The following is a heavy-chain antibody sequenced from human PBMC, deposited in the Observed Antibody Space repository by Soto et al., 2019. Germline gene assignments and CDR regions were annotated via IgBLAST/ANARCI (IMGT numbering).Heavy chain of an antibody. CDR2: FHHSGST. CDR3: ARAPYYYDSSGYYFGHFDC. CDR1: DYSISSGYY. J-gene: IGHJ4*02. V-gene: IGHV4-38-2*01. Sequence: KSSETLSLTCAVSDYSISSGYYWGWIRQPPGKGLEWIGSFHHSGSTYYNPSLKSRVTISPDTSKNQFSLNLSSVTAADTAVYYCARAPYYYDSSGYYFGHFDCWGQGTLVTVSS. D-gene: IGHD3-22*01.